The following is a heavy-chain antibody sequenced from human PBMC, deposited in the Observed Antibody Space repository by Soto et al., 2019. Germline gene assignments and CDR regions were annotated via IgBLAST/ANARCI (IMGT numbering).Heavy chain of an antibody. CDR2: IIPIFGTA. D-gene: IGHD6-19*01. V-gene: IGHV1-69*13. J-gene: IGHJ4*02. Sequence: ASVKVSCKASGGTFSSYAISWVRQAPGQGLEWMGGIIPIFGTANYAQKFQGRVTITADESTSTAYMELSSLRSEDTAVYYCARSGYSSGWPRFDYWGQGTLVTVSS. CDR3: ARSGYSSGWPRFDY. CDR1: GGTFSSYA.